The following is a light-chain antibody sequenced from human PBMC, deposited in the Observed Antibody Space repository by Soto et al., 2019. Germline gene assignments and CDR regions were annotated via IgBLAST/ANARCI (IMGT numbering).Light chain of an antibody. J-gene: IGKJ1*01. CDR1: QSISSW. V-gene: IGKV1-5*01. CDR2: DAS. Sequence: DIQMTQSPSTLSASVGDRVTITCRASQSISSWLAWYQQKPGKAPKLLIFDASTLKGGVPSRFSGSGSGTEFTLTISSLKPDDFATYYCQQYDSYWTFGQGTKVDI. CDR3: QQYDSYWT.